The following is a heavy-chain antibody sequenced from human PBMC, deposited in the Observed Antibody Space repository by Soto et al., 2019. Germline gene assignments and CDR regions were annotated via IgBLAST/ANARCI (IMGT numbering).Heavy chain of an antibody. V-gene: IGHV3-11*01. Sequence: GGSLRLSCAASGFTFSDYYMSLIRQAPGKGLEWVSYISSGSTIYYADPVKGRFTISRDNDKKSLSLQMNSLRAEETAVYYCARDSKDYDTSGYYYLRHYYYGMDVWGQGTKVTVS. J-gene: IGHJ6*02. CDR1: GFTFSDYY. CDR2: ISSGSTI. CDR3: ARDSKDYDTSGYYYLRHYYYGMDV. D-gene: IGHD3-22*01.